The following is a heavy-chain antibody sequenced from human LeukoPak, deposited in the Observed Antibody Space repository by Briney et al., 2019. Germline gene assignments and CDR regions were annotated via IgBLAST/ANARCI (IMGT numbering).Heavy chain of an antibody. V-gene: IGHV4-34*01. J-gene: IGHJ4*02. D-gene: IGHD3-10*01. CDR3: ASEPPDYYGSGSYLVY. CDR1: GGSFSGYY. CDR2: INHSGST. Sequence: SETLSLTCAVYGGSFSGYYWSWIRQPPGKGLEWIGEINHSGSTNYNPSLKSRVTISVDTSKNQFSLKLSSVTAADTAVYYCASEPPDYYGSGSYLVYWGQGTLVTVSS.